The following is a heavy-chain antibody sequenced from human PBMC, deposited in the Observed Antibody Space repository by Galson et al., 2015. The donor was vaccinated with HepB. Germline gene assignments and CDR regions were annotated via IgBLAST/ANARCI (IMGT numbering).Heavy chain of an antibody. D-gene: IGHD3-10*01. Sequence: SLRLSCAASGFTFSSYAMHGVRQAPGKGLEWVAVISDDGSNKYYADSVKGRFTISRDNSKNTLYLQMNSLRAEDTDVYYCARGRMVRGLTLRYDAFDIWGQGTMVTVSS. CDR3: ARGRMVRGLTLRYDAFDI. V-gene: IGHV3-30*04. J-gene: IGHJ3*02. CDR1: GFTFSSYA. CDR2: ISDDGSNK.